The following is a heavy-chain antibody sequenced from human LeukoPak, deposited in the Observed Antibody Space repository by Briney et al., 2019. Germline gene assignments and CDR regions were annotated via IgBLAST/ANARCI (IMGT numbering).Heavy chain of an antibody. CDR2: INHSGST. CDR1: GGSFSGYY. D-gene: IGHD5-12*01. J-gene: IGHJ4*02. Sequence: SETLSLTCAVYGGSFSGYYWSWIRQPPGKGLEWIGEINHSGSTNYNPSLKSRVTISVDTSKNQFSLKLSSVTAADTAVYYCASHDSGYDPYFDYWGQGTLVTVSS. V-gene: IGHV4-34*01. CDR3: ASHDSGYDPYFDY.